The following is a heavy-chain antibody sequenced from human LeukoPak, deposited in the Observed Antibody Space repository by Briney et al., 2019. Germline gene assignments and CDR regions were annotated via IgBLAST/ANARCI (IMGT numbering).Heavy chain of an antibody. D-gene: IGHD6-25*01. V-gene: IGHV3-7*03. CDR2: INPDGSEK. CDR1: GLTFSRYY. J-gene: IGHJ4*02. CDR3: ARAGVYGSGRYWFDY. Sequence: GGSLRLSCADSGLTFSRYYMTWVRQAPGKGLEWVANINPDGSEKNYVDSVKGRFIISRDNAKNSLYLQMNNLRAEDTAVYFCARAGVYGSGRYWFDYWGQGTLVTVSS.